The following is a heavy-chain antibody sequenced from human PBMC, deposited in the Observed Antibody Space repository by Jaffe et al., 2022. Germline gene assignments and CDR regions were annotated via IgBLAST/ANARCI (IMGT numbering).Heavy chain of an antibody. CDR2: ISSSSSTI. J-gene: IGHJ4*02. V-gene: IGHV3-48*01. D-gene: IGHD2-15*01. CDR1: GFTFSSYS. Sequence: EVQLVESGGGLVQPGGSLRLSCAASGFTFSSYSMNWVRQAPGKGLEWVSYISSSSSTIYYADSVKGRFTISRDNAKNSLYLQMNSLRAEDTAVYYCARAEWSVVVAATTHFDYWGQGTLVTVSS. CDR3: ARAEWSVVVAATTHFDY.